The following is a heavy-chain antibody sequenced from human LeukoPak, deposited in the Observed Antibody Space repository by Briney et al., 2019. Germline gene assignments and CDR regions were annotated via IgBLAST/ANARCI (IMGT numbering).Heavy chain of an antibody. CDR2: IGRSGDTT. V-gene: IGHV3-23*01. CDR1: GFTFTNYV. Sequence: GSLRLSCAASGFTFTNYVMNWVRQAPGKGLEWVSGIGRSGDTTYYADSVKGRFTISRDNSKNTLYLQMNSLRAEDTAVYYCARAGLYSGSGLDYWGQGTLVTVSS. J-gene: IGHJ4*02. D-gene: IGHD5-12*01. CDR3: ARAGLYSGSGLDY.